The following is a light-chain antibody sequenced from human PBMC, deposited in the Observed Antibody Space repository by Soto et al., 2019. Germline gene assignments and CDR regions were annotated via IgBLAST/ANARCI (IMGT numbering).Light chain of an antibody. CDR3: QSYDSSLSGDV. CDR2: GNS. CDR1: SSNIGAGYD. V-gene: IGLV1-40*01. Sequence: SALTQPPSVSGAPGQRVTISCTGSSSNIGAGYDVHWYQQLPGTAPKLLIYGNSNRPSGVPDRFSGSKSGTSASLAITGLQAEDEADYYCQSYDSSLSGDVFGTGTKVTVL. J-gene: IGLJ1*01.